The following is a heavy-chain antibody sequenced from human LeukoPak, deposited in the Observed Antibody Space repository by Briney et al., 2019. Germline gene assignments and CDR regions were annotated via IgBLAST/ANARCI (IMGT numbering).Heavy chain of an antibody. J-gene: IGHJ5*02. V-gene: IGHV3-74*01. CDR1: GFTFSSYW. Sequence: QPGGSLRLSCAASGFTFSSYWMHWVRQAPGKGRVWVSRINSDGSSTSYADSVKGRFTISRDNAKNTLYLQMNSLRAEDTAVYYCARQAAAQHRGFDPWGQGTLVTVSS. CDR3: ARQAAAQHRGFDP. CDR2: INSDGSST. D-gene: IGHD6-13*01.